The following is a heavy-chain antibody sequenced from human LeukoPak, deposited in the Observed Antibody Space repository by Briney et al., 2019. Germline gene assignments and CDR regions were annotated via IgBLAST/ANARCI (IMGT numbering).Heavy chain of an antibody. V-gene: IGHV1-24*01. D-gene: IGHD1-26*01. CDR2: FDPEDGET. Sequence: ASVKVSCKVSGYTLTELSMHWVRQAPGKGLEWMGGFDPEDGETIYAQKFQGRVTMTEDTSTDAAYMELSSLRSEDTAVYYCATDLTVGATRLDYWGQGTLVTVSS. CDR1: GYTLTELS. J-gene: IGHJ4*02. CDR3: ATDLTVGATRLDY.